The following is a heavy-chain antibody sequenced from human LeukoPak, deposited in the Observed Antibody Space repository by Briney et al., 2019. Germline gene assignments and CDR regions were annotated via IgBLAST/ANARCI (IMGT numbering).Heavy chain of an antibody. D-gene: IGHD3-10*01. CDR3: ARDGWVVHGSGSLARYYFDY. Sequence: SETLSLTCAVSGGSISSSNWWSWVRQPPGKGLEWIGEIYHSGSTNYNPSLKSRVTISVDKSKNQFSLKLSSVTAADTAVYYCARDGWVVHGSGSLARYYFDYWGQGTLVTVSS. J-gene: IGHJ4*02. CDR2: IYHSGST. V-gene: IGHV4-4*02. CDR1: GGSISSSNW.